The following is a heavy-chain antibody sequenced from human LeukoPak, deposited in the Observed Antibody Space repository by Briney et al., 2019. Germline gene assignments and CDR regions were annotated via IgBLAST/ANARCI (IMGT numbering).Heavy chain of an antibody. CDR3: ARNSGSYEWLDYYYYMDV. CDR1: GFTFSSYE. D-gene: IGHD3-10*01. V-gene: IGHV3-48*03. Sequence: PGGSLRLSCAASGFTFSSYEMNWVRQAPGKGLEWVSYISSSGSTIYYADSVKGRFTISRDNAKNSLYLQMNSLRAEDTAVYYCARNSGSYEWLDYYYYMDVWGKGTTVTISS. J-gene: IGHJ6*03. CDR2: ISSSGSTI.